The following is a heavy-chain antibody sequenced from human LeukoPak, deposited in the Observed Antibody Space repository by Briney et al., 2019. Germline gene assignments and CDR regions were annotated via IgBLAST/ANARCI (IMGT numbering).Heavy chain of an antibody. CDR2: INPNSGGT. CDR3: ARSPLYSSGWSYYYGMDV. CDR1: GYTFTGYY. Sequence: ASVKVSCKASGYTFTGYYMHWVRQAPGQGLERMGWINPNSGGTNYAQKFQGRVTMTRDTSISTAYMELSRLRSDDTAVYYCARSPLYSSGWSYYYGMDVWGQGTTVTVSS. J-gene: IGHJ6*02. V-gene: IGHV1-2*02. D-gene: IGHD6-19*01.